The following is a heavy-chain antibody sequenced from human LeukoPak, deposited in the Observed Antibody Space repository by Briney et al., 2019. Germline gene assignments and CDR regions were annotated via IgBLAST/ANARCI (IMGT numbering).Heavy chain of an antibody. CDR2: ISGSGGST. D-gene: IGHD3-9*01. CDR3: ARGELTGYYLDY. V-gene: IGHV3-23*01. J-gene: IGHJ4*02. Sequence: GGSLRLSCAASGFTFSSYAMSWVRQAPGKGLEWVSAISGSGGSTYYADSVKGRFTISRDNAKNSLYLQMNSLRAEDTAVYYCARGELTGYYLDYWGQGTLVTVSS. CDR1: GFTFSSYA.